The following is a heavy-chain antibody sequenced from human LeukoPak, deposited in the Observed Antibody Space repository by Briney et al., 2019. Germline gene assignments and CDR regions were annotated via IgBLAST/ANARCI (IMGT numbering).Heavy chain of an antibody. D-gene: IGHD1-1*01. V-gene: IGHV1-2*06. CDR2: INPNSGGT. CDR3: ARRREGTTGTTSTLYFDY. J-gene: IGHJ4*02. CDR1: GYTFTGYY. Sequence: ASVKVSCKASGYTFTGYYMQWVRQAPGQGLEWMGRINPNSGGTNYAQKFQGRVTMTRDTSISTAYMELSRLRSDDTAVYYCARRREGTTGTTSTLYFDYWGQGTLVTVSS.